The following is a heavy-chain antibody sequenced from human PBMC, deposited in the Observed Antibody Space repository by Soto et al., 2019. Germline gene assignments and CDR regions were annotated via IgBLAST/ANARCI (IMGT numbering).Heavy chain of an antibody. CDR3: ARGAGYSYEPIWFDP. J-gene: IGHJ5*02. CDR1: GYTFTSYG. Sequence: ASVNVSCKASGYTFTSYGISWVRQAPGQGLEWMGWISAYNGNTNYAQKLQGRVTMTTDTSTSTAYMELRSLRSDDTAVYYCARGAGYSYEPIWFDPWGQGTLVTVSS. D-gene: IGHD5-18*01. V-gene: IGHV1-18*01. CDR2: ISAYNGNT.